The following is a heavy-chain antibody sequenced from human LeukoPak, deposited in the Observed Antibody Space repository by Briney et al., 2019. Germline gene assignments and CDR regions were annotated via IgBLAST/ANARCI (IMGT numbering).Heavy chain of an antibody. CDR3: VKEEDALNI. J-gene: IGHJ3*02. Sequence: GGSLRLSCVVSGFTFSNFDMHWVRQAPGKGLEWVAYIRYDGSKEYYADAAKGRFTISRDNPKNTLSLQMNSLRIGDTAVYYCVKEEDALNIWGQGTMVTVSS. CDR2: IRYDGSKE. V-gene: IGHV3-30*02. CDR1: GFTFSNFD.